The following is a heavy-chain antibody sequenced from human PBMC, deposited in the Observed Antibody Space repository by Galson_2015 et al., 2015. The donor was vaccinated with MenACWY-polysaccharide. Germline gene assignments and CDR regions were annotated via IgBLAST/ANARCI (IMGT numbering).Heavy chain of an antibody. J-gene: IGHJ6*03. CDR2: TNAGNGNT. V-gene: IGHV1-3*01. CDR3: ARGSIVVVPAAIIEDYYMDV. CDR1: GYTFTSYA. D-gene: IGHD2-2*01. Sequence: SVKVSCKASGYTFTSYAMHWVRQAPGQRLEWMGWTNAGNGNTKYSQKFQGRVTITRDTSASTAYMELSSLRSEDTAVYYCARGSIVVVPAAIIEDYYMDVWGKGTTVTVSS.